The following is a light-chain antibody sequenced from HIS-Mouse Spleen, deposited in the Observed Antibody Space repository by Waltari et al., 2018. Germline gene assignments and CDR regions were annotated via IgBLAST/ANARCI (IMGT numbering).Light chain of an antibody. Sequence: SYELTQPPSVSVSPGQTARITCSGDALPKKYAYWYQQKSGQAPVLVIYEDSKRPSGIPVRFSGSSSGTMAPLTISGAQVEDEADYYCYSTDSSGNHRVFGGGTKLTVL. J-gene: IGLJ2*01. V-gene: IGLV3-10*01. CDR2: EDS. CDR1: ALPKKY. CDR3: YSTDSSGNHRV.